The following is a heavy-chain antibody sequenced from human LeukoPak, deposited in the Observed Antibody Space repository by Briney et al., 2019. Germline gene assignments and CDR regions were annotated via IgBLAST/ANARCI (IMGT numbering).Heavy chain of an antibody. CDR2: IIPIFGTA. D-gene: IGHD3-22*01. J-gene: IGHJ4*02. Sequence: GSSVKVSCKASGGTFSIYAISWVRQAPGQGLEWMGGIIPIFGTANYAQKFQGRVTITADESTSTAYMELSSLRSEDTAVYYCARVGRQYDSSGYWGQGTLVTVSS. V-gene: IGHV1-69*01. CDR3: ARVGRQYDSSGY. CDR1: GGTFSIYA.